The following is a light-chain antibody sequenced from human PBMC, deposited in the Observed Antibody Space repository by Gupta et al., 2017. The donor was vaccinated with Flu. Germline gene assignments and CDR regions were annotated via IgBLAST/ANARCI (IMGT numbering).Light chain of an antibody. CDR2: WAA. CDR1: QSVLYSSNKKNY. J-gene: IGKJ1*01. Sequence: SLGERATINCKSSQSVLYSSNKKNYGALYQQKPGQPPKLLSDWAATRESGVPDRCSGSAAGTVCTLTSSRLQAEDGAFYYWHQYNCIPWTFGQGTKVEIK. CDR3: HQYNCIPWT. V-gene: IGKV4-1*01.